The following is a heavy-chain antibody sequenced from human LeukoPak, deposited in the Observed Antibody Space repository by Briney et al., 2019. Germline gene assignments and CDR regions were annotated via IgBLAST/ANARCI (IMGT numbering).Heavy chain of an antibody. Sequence: SETLSLTCAVYGGSFSGYYCSWIRQPAGKGLEWIGRIYMSGSTNYNPSLKSRVTISVDKSKNQFSLKLSSVTAADTAVYYCASAHYGDYVSDYWGQGTLVTVSS. CDR3: ASAHYGDYVSDY. CDR2: IYMSGST. CDR1: GGSFSGYY. D-gene: IGHD4-17*01. V-gene: IGHV4-59*10. J-gene: IGHJ4*02.